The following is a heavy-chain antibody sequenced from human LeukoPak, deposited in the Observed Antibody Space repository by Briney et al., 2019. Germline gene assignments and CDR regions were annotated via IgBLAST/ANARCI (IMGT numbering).Heavy chain of an antibody. J-gene: IGHJ4*02. CDR2: ISGSGGST. V-gene: IGHV3-23*01. CDR3: VKKRGQLRYFDWSIDY. Sequence: GGSLRLSCAASGFTFSSYAMSWVRQAPGKGLEWVSAISGSGGSTYYADSVKGRFTISRDNSKNTLYLQMNSLRAEDTAVYYCVKKRGQLRYFDWSIDYWGQGTLVTVSS. D-gene: IGHD3-9*01. CDR1: GFTFSSYA.